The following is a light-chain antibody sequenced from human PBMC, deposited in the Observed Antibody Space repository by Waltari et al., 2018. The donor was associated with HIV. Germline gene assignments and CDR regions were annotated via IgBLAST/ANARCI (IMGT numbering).Light chain of an antibody. CDR3: QQYTSYLYS. CDR2: KVS. CDR1: QRICTW. J-gene: IGKJ2*03. V-gene: IGKV1-5*03. Sequence: DIQMTQSPSTLTASVGNRVPITCRASQRICTWLAWYLRKAGKTPKLLMYKVSSLVRGVPSRFSGRGSETEFTLTISSVQTDAAATYYCQQYTSYLYSFGQGSKLETK.